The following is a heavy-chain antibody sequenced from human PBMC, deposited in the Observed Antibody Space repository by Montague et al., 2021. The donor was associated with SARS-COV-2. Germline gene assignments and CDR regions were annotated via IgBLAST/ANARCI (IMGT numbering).Heavy chain of an antibody. Sequence: SETLSLTCAVSGASFSGTYWSWVRLPPGKGLEWHWEINHSGSINSNSSPKSRVTVTRDTSQSQFYLKLSSVTAADTAVYYCARGPSSRYYDGSGIYKYFEYWGQGTLVTVSS. CDR3: ARGPSSRYYDGSGIYKYFEY. J-gene: IGHJ1*01. V-gene: IGHV4-34*01. CDR2: INHSGSI. D-gene: IGHD3-10*01. CDR1: GASFSGTY.